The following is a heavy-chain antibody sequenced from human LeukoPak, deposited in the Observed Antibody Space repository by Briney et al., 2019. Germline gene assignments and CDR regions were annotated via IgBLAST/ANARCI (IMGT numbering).Heavy chain of an antibody. D-gene: IGHD5-18*01. CDR1: GFTFSSYG. Sequence: GGSLRLSCAASGFTFSSYGMHWVRQAPGKGLEWVAVIWYDGSNKYYADSVKGRSTISRDNSKNTLYLQMNSLRAEDTAVYYCAKDRRGYSYGVHWFDPWGQGTLVTVSS. CDR3: AKDRRGYSYGVHWFDP. V-gene: IGHV3-33*06. CDR2: IWYDGSNK. J-gene: IGHJ5*02.